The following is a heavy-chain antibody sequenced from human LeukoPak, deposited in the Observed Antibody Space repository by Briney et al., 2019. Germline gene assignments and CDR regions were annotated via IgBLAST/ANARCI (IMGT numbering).Heavy chain of an antibody. Sequence: PGGSLRLSCAASGFTLSSYTMNWVRQAPGKGLEWVSSISGSSRHKYYADSVKGRFTISRDNAKNSLYLQMNSLRAEDTAVYYCARTANFAAGYYIDYWGQGTLVTVSS. CDR2: ISGSSRHK. D-gene: IGHD6-13*01. V-gene: IGHV3-21*01. CDR3: ARTANFAAGYYIDY. J-gene: IGHJ4*02. CDR1: GFTLSSYT.